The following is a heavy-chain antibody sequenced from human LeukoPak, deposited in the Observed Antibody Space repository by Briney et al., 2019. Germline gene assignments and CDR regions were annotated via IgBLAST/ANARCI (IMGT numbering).Heavy chain of an antibody. V-gene: IGHV4-34*01. CDR1: GGSFSGYY. J-gene: IGHJ6*02. CDR3: ARLCPGSCYPGERRGYSYGYLNYYYYYGMDV. D-gene: IGHD5-18*01. Sequence: SETLSLTCAVYGGSFSGYYWSWIRRPPGKGLEWIGEINHSGSTNYNPSLKSRVTISVDTSKNQFSLKLSSVTAADTAVYYCARLCPGSCYPGERRGYSYGYLNYYYYYGMDVWGQGTTVTVSS. CDR2: INHSGST.